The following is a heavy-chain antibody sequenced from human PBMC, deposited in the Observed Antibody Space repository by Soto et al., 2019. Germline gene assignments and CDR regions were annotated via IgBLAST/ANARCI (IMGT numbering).Heavy chain of an antibody. D-gene: IGHD2-15*01. Sequence: ASVKVSCKASGYTFANSDINWVRQAPGQGLEWMGWMNPDSGHAAYAQKFQGRVTLTTSTSTSTVYMEMRSLGSEDTAVYYCARRPHCSGGICYYGLDNWGQGTLVTVSS. CDR2: MNPDSGHA. V-gene: IGHV1-8*01. CDR3: ARRPHCSGGICYYGLDN. CDR1: GYTFANSD. J-gene: IGHJ4*02.